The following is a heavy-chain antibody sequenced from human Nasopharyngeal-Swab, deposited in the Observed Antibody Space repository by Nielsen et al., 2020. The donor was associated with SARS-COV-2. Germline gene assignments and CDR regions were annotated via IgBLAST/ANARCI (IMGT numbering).Heavy chain of an antibody. CDR3: AKDLWFGELSLFYYYYNGMDV. V-gene: IGHV3-33*06. CDR2: IWYDGSNK. D-gene: IGHD3-10*01. Sequence: WIRQPTEAGLEWVAVIWYDGSNKYYADSVKGRFTISRDNSKNTLYLQMNSLRAEDTAVYYCAKDLWFGELSLFYYYYNGMDVWGQGTTVTVSS. J-gene: IGHJ6*02.